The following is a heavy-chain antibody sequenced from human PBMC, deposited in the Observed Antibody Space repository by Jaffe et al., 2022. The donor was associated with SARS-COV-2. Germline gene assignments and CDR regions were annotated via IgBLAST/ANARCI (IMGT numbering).Heavy chain of an antibody. Sequence: QVQLQESGPGLVKPSQTLSLACTVSGGSINNGNYYWSWIRQPAGKGLEWIGRIYSSGSTNYNPSLKSRVTISVDTSKNQFSLKLSSVTAADTAVYYCAREAWDGGGDHDAFDIWGQGTMVTVSS. D-gene: IGHD1-26*01. J-gene: IGHJ3*02. CDR3: AREAWDGGGDHDAFDI. CDR1: GGSINNGNYY. V-gene: IGHV4-61*02. CDR2: IYSSGST.